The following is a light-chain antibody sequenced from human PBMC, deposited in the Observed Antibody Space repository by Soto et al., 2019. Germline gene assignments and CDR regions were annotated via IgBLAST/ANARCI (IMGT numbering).Light chain of an antibody. CDR1: QSISTF. Sequence: DIQMTQSPSSLSASVGDRVTIACRASQSISTFLNWYQQKPGKAPKLLISAESSLESGVPSRFSGSGSGTDFTLTISSLQHEDFATYYCQQSFSTPPVTFGQGTKVEIK. CDR2: AES. J-gene: IGKJ1*01. V-gene: IGKV1-39*01. CDR3: QQSFSTPPVT.